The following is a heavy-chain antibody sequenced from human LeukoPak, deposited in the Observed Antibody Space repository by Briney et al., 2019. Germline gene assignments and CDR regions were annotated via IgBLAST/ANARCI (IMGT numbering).Heavy chain of an antibody. CDR1: GGSISSSSYY. D-gene: IGHD3-22*01. CDR3: AGSLWIVVAMSAFDI. J-gene: IGHJ3*02. Sequence: SETLSLTCTVSGGSISSSSYYWGWIRQPPGKGLEWIGSIYYSGSTYYNPSLKSRVTISVDTSKNQFSLKLSSVTAADTAVYYCAGSLWIVVAMSAFDIWGQGTMVTVSS. V-gene: IGHV4-39*07. CDR2: IYYSGST.